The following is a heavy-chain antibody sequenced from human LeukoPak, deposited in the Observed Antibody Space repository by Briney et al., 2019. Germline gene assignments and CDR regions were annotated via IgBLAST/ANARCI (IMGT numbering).Heavy chain of an antibody. D-gene: IGHD6-13*01. J-gene: IGHJ4*02. Sequence: GGSLRLSCAASGFTFSSYSMNWVRPTPGKGVEWGSSISSSSSYIYYADSVKGRFTVSRDNAKNSLYLQMNTLRADDTAVYYCARDSTRWFSPSDHWGQGMLVTVSS. CDR1: GFTFSSYS. CDR2: ISSSSSYI. V-gene: IGHV3-21*01. CDR3: ARDSTRWFSPSDH.